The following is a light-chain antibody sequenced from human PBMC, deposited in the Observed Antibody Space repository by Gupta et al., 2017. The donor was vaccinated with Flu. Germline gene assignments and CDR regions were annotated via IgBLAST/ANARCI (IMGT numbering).Light chain of an antibody. Sequence: QSALTQPASVSGSPGQSITISCTGTSSDVGRSNSVSWYQHHPGKAPKLIIFDVSNRPSGVSSRFSGSKSGNTASLTISGLQAEDETDYYCSSYTSTSTFYVFGRGTKVTVL. CDR3: SSYTSTSTFYV. V-gene: IGLV2-14*03. J-gene: IGLJ1*01. CDR2: DVS. CDR1: SSDVGRSNS.